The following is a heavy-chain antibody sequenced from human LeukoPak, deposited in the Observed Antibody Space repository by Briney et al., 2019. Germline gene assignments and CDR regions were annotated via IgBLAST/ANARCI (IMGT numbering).Heavy chain of an antibody. CDR2: INPNSGGT. CDR3: ARVGSGYYPVGAFDI. Sequence: ASVKVSCKASGYTFTGYYMHWVRQAPGQGLEWMGWINPNSGGTNYAQKFQGRVTMTRDTSISTAYMELSRLRSDDTAVYYCARVGSGYYPVGAFDIWGQGTMVTVSS. D-gene: IGHD3-22*01. CDR1: GYTFTGYY. J-gene: IGHJ3*02. V-gene: IGHV1-2*02.